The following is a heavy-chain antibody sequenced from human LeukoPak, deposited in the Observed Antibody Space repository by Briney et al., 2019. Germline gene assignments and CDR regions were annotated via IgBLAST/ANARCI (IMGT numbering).Heavy chain of an antibody. J-gene: IGHJ4*02. CDR3: AGAPWFGELTLDY. CDR2: IVVGSGNT. CDR1: GFTFTSST. Sequence: SVKVSCKASGFTFTSSTIQWVRQARGQRLEWIGWIVVGSGNTNYAQKFQERVIITRDMSTTTVYMELSSLRSEDTAVYYCAGAPWFGELTLDYWGQGTLVTVSS. V-gene: IGHV1-58*02. D-gene: IGHD3-10*01.